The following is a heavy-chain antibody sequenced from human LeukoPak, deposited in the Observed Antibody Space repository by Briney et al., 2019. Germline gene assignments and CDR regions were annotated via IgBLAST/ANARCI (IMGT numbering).Heavy chain of an antibody. CDR1: GGSISRGGYY. CDR3: ARGYGEDEYFDY. V-gene: IGHV4-31*03. D-gene: IGHD4-17*01. Sequence: PSETLSLTCTVSGGSISRGGYYWSWIRQHPGQGLEWIGYIYYSGSTYYNPSLKSRVTISVDTSKNQFSLKLTSVTAADTAVYYCARGYGEDEYFDYWGQGTLVTVSS. J-gene: IGHJ4*02. CDR2: IYYSGST.